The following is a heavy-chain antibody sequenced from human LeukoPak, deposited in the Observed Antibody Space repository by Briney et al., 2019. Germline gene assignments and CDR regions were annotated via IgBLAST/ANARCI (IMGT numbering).Heavy chain of an antibody. V-gene: IGHV1-69*13. CDR1: GGTFSSYA. CDR3: ARGLRPFDAFDI. CDR2: IIPIFGTA. Sequence: SVKVSCKASGGTFSSYAISWVRQAPGQGLEWMGGIIPIFGTAIYAQKFQGRVTITADESTSTAYMELSSLRSEDTAVYYCARGLRPFDAFDIWGQGTMVTVSS. J-gene: IGHJ3*02.